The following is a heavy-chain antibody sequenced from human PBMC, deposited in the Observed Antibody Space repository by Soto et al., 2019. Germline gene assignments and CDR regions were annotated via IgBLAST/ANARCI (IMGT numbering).Heavy chain of an antibody. D-gene: IGHD3-22*01. Sequence: GGSLRLSCAASGFTFSSYAMSWVRQAPGKGLEWVSAISGSGGSTYYADSVKGRFTISRDNSKNTLYLQMNSLRAEDTAVYYCAKDGLRGYYDSRGHAFDIWGQGTMVTVSS. J-gene: IGHJ3*02. V-gene: IGHV3-23*01. CDR2: ISGSGGST. CDR3: AKDGLRGYYDSRGHAFDI. CDR1: GFTFSSYA.